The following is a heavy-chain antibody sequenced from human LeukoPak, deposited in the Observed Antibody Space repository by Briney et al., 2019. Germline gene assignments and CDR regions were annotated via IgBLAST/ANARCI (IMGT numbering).Heavy chain of an antibody. V-gene: IGHV3-53*01. Sequence: GGSLRLSCAASGFTVSSSYMSWVRQAPGKGLEWVSVIYSGGSTYYADSVKGRFTISRDNSKNTLYLQMNSLRAEDTAVYYCASTNCSSTSCFDYWGQGTLVTVSS. D-gene: IGHD2-2*01. CDR3: ASTNCSSTSCFDY. CDR1: GFTVSSSY. J-gene: IGHJ4*02. CDR2: IYSGGST.